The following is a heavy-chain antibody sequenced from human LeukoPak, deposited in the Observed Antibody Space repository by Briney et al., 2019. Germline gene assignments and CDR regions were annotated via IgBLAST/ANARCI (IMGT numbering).Heavy chain of an antibody. CDR3: AKDPKWELRGYYFDY. Sequence: GGSLRLPCVASGFSFSSYGMHWVRQAPGKGLEWVAFIHYDGTNKHYVDSVRGRFTISRDNSKNTLYLQMNSLRAEDTALYYCAKDPKWELRGYYFDYWGQGTLVTVSS. CDR2: IHYDGTNK. D-gene: IGHD1-26*01. CDR1: GFSFSSYG. V-gene: IGHV3-30*02. J-gene: IGHJ4*02.